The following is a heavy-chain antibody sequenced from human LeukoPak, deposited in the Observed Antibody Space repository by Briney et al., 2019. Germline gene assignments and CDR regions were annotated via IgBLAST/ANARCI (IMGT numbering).Heavy chain of an antibody. J-gene: IGHJ5*02. V-gene: IGHV3-23*01. D-gene: IGHD4-11*01. CDR1: GFTFSRYW. CDR2: ISGSGGST. Sequence: PGGSLRLSCAASGFTFSRYWIHWVRQAPGKGLEWVSAISGSGGSTYYADSVKGRFTISRDNSKNTLYLQMNSLRAEDTAVYYCARSDLYSWDWFDPWGQGTLVTVSS. CDR3: ARSDLYSWDWFDP.